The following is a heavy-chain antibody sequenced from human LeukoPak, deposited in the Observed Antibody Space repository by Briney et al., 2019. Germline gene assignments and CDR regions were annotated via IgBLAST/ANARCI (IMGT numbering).Heavy chain of an antibody. V-gene: IGHV3-48*01. J-gene: IGHJ3*02. D-gene: IGHD3-22*01. CDR3: ARDRSYYDSSGYSGVNAFDI. CDR2: ISSSSGTI. Sequence: GGSLRLSCAASGFTFSSYSMNWIRQAPGKGLEWVSYISSSSGTIYYADSVKGRFTISRDNSKNTLYLQMNSLRAEDTAVYYCARDRSYYDSSGYSGVNAFDIWGQGTMVTVSS. CDR1: GFTFSSYS.